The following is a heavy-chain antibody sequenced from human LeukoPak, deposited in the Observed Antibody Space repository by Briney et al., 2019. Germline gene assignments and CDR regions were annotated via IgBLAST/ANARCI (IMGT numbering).Heavy chain of an antibody. CDR2: IRSDGGAT. Sequence: PGGSLRLSCAGSGFSFNIYALHWVRQAPGKGLEYVSGIRSDGGATYYGNSVKGRFTISRDNSRNTVSPQMGSLRAEDMAVYYCARGREVEFDSWDQGTLVTVSS. CDR3: ARGREVEFDS. D-gene: IGHD5-24*01. CDR1: GFSFNIYA. V-gene: IGHV3-64*01. J-gene: IGHJ4*02.